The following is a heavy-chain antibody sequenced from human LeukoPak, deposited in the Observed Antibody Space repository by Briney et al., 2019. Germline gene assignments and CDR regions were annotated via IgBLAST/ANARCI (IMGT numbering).Heavy chain of an antibody. CDR3: ARHLRTYYYDSSTGFDP. V-gene: IGHV1-8*01. D-gene: IGHD3-22*01. CDR1: GYTFTSYD. Sequence: ASVKVSCKASGYTFTSYDINWVRQATGQGLEWMGWMNPNSGNTGYAQKFQGRVTMTRNTSISTAYMELSSLRSEDTAVYYCARHLRTYYYDSSTGFDPWGQGTLVTVSS. CDR2: MNPNSGNT. J-gene: IGHJ5*02.